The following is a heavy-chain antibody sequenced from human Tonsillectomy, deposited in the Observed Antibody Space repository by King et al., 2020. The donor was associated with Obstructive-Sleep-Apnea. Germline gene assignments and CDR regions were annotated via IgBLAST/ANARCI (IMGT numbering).Heavy chain of an antibody. Sequence: VQLQESGPGLVKPSQTLSLTCTVSGGSITSGDYYWSWIRQHPGKGLEWIGYIYYSGRTYQNPSLKSRLTISVDTSENQFSLKLSSVTAAETAVYYCARVSGYCSSSTCYPTDDAFDIWGQGTVVTVSS. V-gene: IGHV4-31*03. D-gene: IGHD2-2*01. CDR3: ARVSGYCSSSTCYPTDDAFDI. CDR1: GGSITSGDYY. J-gene: IGHJ3*02. CDR2: IYYSGRT.